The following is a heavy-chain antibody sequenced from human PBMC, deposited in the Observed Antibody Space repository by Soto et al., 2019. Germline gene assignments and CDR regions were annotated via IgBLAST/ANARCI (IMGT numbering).Heavy chain of an antibody. D-gene: IGHD3-9*01. Sequence: GGSLRLSCAASGFTFSSYAMSWVRQAPGKGLEWVSAISGSGGSTYYADSVKGRFTISRDNSKNTLYLQMNSLRAEDTAVYYCAKSAAPVILTGYYQKGYCFDYWGQGTLVTVSS. J-gene: IGHJ4*02. CDR1: GFTFSSYA. V-gene: IGHV3-23*01. CDR3: AKSAAPVILTGYYQKGYCFDY. CDR2: ISGSGGST.